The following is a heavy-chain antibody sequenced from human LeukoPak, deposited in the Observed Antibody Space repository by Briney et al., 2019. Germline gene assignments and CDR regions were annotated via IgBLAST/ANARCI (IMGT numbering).Heavy chain of an antibody. CDR3: AREDASAFDI. CDR1: GYTFTVYY. CDR2: INPSSGGT. V-gene: IGHV1-2*02. Sequence: ASVKVSCKASGYTFTVYYMHWVRQVPGQGLEWMGWINPSSGGTKFAQKFQGRVTMTRDTSISTAYMELSRLRSDDTAVYYCAREDASAFDIWGQGTMVTVSS. J-gene: IGHJ3*02.